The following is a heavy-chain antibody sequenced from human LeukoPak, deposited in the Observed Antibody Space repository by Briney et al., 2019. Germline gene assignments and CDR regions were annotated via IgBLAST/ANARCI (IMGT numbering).Heavy chain of an antibody. J-gene: IGHJ6*02. D-gene: IGHD2-2*01. CDR3: ARDLVPAASDYYYGMDV. Sequence: GGSLRLSCAASGFTVSSNYMSWVRQAPGKGLEWVAVIWYDGSNKYYADSVKGRFTISRDNSKNTLYLQMNSLRAEDTAVYYCARDLVPAASDYYYGMDVWGQGTTVTVSS. CDR1: GFTVSSNY. CDR2: IWYDGSNK. V-gene: IGHV3-33*08.